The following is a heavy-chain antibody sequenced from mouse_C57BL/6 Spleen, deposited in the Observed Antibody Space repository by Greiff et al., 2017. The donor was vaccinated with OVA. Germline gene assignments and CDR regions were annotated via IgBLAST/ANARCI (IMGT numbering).Heavy chain of an antibody. CDR3: ARGGGDSFAY. Sequence: VQLQQSGAELVMPGASVKLSCKASGYTFTSYWMHWVKQRPGQGLEWIGEIDPSDSYTNYNQKFKGKSTLTVDKSSSTAYMQLSSLTSEDSAVYYCARGGGDSFAYWGQGTLVTVSA. CDR2: IDPSDSYT. J-gene: IGHJ3*01. CDR1: GYTFTSYW. V-gene: IGHV1-69*01. D-gene: IGHD1-1*02.